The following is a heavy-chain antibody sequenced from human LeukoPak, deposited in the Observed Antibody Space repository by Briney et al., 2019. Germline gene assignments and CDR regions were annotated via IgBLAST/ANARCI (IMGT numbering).Heavy chain of an antibody. D-gene: IGHD3-3*01. CDR3: ARVPNTIFGVEDSFDH. CDR1: GYRFSSYW. Sequence: GESLQISCQASGYRFSSYWIAWVRQRPGQGLEWMGVIYPTDSDIRYSQSFQGQVTISVDRSISTAYLEWTSVEPSDTATYFCARVPNTIFGVEDSFDHWGQGTPVNVFS. J-gene: IGHJ5*02. CDR2: IYPTDSDI. V-gene: IGHV5-51*01.